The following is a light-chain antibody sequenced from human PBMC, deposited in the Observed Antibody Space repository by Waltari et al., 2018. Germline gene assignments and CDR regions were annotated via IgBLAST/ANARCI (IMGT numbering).Light chain of an antibody. J-gene: IGLJ3*02. Sequence: QSVLTQPPSASGTPGQRVTMSCSGSTSNIGRNPVNWYQQLPGTAPKLLIYSNDQRPSGVPERRAGSKSGTSASLAISGLQSEDEADYYCAVWDDSLNGQVFGGGTKLTVL. CDR1: TSNIGRNP. CDR3: AVWDDSLNGQV. V-gene: IGLV1-44*01. CDR2: SND.